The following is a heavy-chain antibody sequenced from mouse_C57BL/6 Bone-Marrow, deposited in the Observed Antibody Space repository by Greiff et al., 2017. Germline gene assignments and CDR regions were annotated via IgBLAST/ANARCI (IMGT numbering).Heavy chain of an antibody. CDR3: ARIMVTRGFAY. D-gene: IGHD2-2*01. V-gene: IGHV4-1*01. J-gene: IGHJ3*01. Sequence: TASGIDFSRYWMSWVRRAPGKGLEWIGEINPDSSTINYAPSLKDKFIISRDNAKNTLYLQMSKVRSEDTALYYCARIMVTRGFAYWGQGTLVTVSA. CDR2: INPDSSTI. CDR1: GIDFSRYW.